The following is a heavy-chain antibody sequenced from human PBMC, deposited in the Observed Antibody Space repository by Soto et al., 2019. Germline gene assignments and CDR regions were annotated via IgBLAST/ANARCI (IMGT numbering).Heavy chain of an antibody. D-gene: IGHD4-4*01. CDR3: ASEIYANYVSDLHY. J-gene: IGHJ4*02. V-gene: IGHV3-23*01. CDR2: IGSSGVRT. Sequence: GGSLRLSCAASGFTFNNYAMNWVRQAPGKGLEWVSAIGSSGVRTYYADSVKGRFTISRDNSKNTLYLQMNSLRAEDTAFYYCASEIYANYVSDLHYWGQGTLVTVSS. CDR1: GFTFNNYA.